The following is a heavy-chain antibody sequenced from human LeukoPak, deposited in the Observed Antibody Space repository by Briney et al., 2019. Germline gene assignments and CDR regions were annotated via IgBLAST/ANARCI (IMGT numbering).Heavy chain of an antibody. J-gene: IGHJ4*02. Sequence: SETLSLTCTVSGGSISSSNYYWVWIRQPPGKGLEWVGSIYYSGSTYYNPSLKSRVTTSVDTSKNQFSLKLSSVTAADTAVYYCALRYFDRDYWGQGTLVTVSS. CDR2: IYYSGST. D-gene: IGHD3-9*01. CDR1: GGSISSSNYY. CDR3: ALRYFDRDY. V-gene: IGHV4-39*01.